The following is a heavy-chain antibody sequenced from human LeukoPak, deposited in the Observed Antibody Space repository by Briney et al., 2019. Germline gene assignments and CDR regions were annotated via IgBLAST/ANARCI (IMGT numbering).Heavy chain of an antibody. CDR3: ARDRIAVAGSV. CDR2: IYSGGST. V-gene: IGHV3-66*02. Sequence: PGGSLRLSCAASGFTVSSNYMSWVRQAPRKGLEWVSVIYSGGSTYYADSVKGRFTISRDNSKNTLYLQMNSLRAEDTAVYYCARDRIAVAGSVWGQGTLVTVSS. CDR1: GFTVSSNY. D-gene: IGHD6-19*01. J-gene: IGHJ4*02.